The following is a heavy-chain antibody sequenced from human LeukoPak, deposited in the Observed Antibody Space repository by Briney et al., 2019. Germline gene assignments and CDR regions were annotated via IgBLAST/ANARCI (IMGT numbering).Heavy chain of an antibody. CDR2: INWNGGST. J-gene: IGHJ4*02. V-gene: IGHV3-20*01. CDR3: ANPPTVTIDY. D-gene: IGHD4-11*01. Sequence: GGSLRLSCAASGFTFDDYGMNWVRQAPGKGLEWVSGINWNGGSTGYADSVKGRFTISRDNSKNTLYLQMNNLRAEDTAVYHCANPPTVTIDYWGQGTLVTVSS. CDR1: GFTFDDYG.